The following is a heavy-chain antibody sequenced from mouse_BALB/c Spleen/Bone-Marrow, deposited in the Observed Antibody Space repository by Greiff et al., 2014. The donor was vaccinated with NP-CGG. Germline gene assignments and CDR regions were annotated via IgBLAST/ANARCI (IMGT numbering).Heavy chain of an antibody. CDR3: ARRDGYDSYFDY. CDR1: GYTFTDYN. CDR2: INPNYDST. J-gene: IGHJ2*01. D-gene: IGHD2-2*01. V-gene: IGHV1-18*01. Sequence: EVMLVESGAELVKPGASVKISCKASGYTFTDYNMYWVKQSHGKSLEWIGDINPNYDSTSYNQKFKGKATLTVDKSSSTAYMELRSLTSEDTAVYYCARRDGYDSYFDYWGQGTTLTVSS.